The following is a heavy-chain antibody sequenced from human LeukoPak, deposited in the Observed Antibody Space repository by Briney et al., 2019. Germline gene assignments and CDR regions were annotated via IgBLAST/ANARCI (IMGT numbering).Heavy chain of an antibody. CDR2: INPNSGGT. J-gene: IGHJ4*02. CDR1: GYTFTGYY. CDR3: ARDLYCSDGSCYPR. V-gene: IGHV1-2*02. D-gene: IGHD2-15*01. Sequence: GASVKVSCKASGYTFTGYYMHWVRQAPGQGLEWMGWINPNSGGTNYAQKFQGRVTMTRDTSISTAYMELSRLRSDDTAVYYCARDLYCSDGSCYPRWGQGTLVTVSS.